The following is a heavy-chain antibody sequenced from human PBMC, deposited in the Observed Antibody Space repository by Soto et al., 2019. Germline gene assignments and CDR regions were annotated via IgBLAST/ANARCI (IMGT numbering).Heavy chain of an antibody. J-gene: IGHJ5*02. D-gene: IGHD6-19*01. CDR1: GGTFSSYT. V-gene: IGHV1-69*02. Sequence: SVKVSCKASGGTFSSYTISWVRQAPGQGLEWMGRIIPILGIANYAQKFQGRVTITADKSTSTAYMELSSLRSEDTAVYYCARVPRRLGNWFDPWGQGTLVTVSS. CDR3: ARVPRRLGNWFDP. CDR2: IIPILGIA.